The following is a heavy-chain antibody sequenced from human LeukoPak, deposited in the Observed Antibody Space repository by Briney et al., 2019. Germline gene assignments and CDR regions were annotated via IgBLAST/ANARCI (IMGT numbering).Heavy chain of an antibody. CDR2: ISSSSSYI. D-gene: IGHD3-10*01. J-gene: IGHJ6*02. Sequence: GGSLRLSCTASGFTFNSYSMTWVRQAPGKGLEWVSSISSSSSYIYYADSVKGRFTISRDNAKNSLYLQMNSLRAEDTAVYYCARDRANYGMDVWGQGTTVTVSS. V-gene: IGHV3-21*01. CDR1: GFTFNSYS. CDR3: ARDRANYGMDV.